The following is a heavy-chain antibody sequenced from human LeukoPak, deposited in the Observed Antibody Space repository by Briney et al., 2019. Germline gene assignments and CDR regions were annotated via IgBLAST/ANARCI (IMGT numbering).Heavy chain of an antibody. CDR3: VRVTTVSRKDV. CDR2: IETDDRRI. Sequence: GRSLRLSCAASGFTLNSHWMHCVREAPGHGVVWGSRIETDDRRITYADSVKSRFTLFRDNAKSTLYLQMNSLRVDDTGVYYCVRVTTVSRKDVWGPGTTVTVSS. V-gene: IGHV3-74*01. J-gene: IGHJ6*02. D-gene: IGHD1-1*01. CDR1: GFTLNSHW.